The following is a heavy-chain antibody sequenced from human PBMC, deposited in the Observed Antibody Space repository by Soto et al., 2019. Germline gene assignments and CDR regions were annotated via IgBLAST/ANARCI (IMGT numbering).Heavy chain of an antibody. D-gene: IGHD1-26*01. CDR3: ARLGSDF. V-gene: IGHV3-33*01. CDR2: MWYDGNNE. Sequence: QVQLVESGGGAVQPGRSLRLSCAASGFTFSSYAMHWVRQAPGMGLEWVAVMWYDGNNENYADSVKGRFTISRDNSKNTLYLQMNSLRVDDTAVYYCARLGSDFWGQGTLVTVSS. CDR1: GFTFSSYA. J-gene: IGHJ4*02.